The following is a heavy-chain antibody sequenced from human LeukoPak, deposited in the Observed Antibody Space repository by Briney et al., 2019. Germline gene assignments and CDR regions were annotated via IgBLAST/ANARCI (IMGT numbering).Heavy chain of an antibody. CDR1: GGSISSSSYY. CDR2: IYYSGST. Sequence: SETLSLTCTVSGGSISSSSYYWGWIRQPPGKGLEWIGSIYYSGSTYYNPSLKSRVTISVDTSKNQFSLKLSSVTAADTAVYYCARLDVAAAGPYYFDYWGQGTLVTVSS. D-gene: IGHD6-13*01. CDR3: ARLDVAAAGPYYFDY. V-gene: IGHV4-39*01. J-gene: IGHJ4*02.